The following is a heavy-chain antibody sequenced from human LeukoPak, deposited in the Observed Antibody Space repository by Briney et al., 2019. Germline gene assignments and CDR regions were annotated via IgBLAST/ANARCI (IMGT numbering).Heavy chain of an antibody. CDR1: GYTFTSYG. Sequence: ASVKVSCKASGYTFTSYGISWVRQAPGQGLEWMGWISAYNGNTNYAQKLQGRVTMTTDTSTSTAYMELRSLRSDDTAVYYCARDSHILTGYCAFDYWGQGTLVTVSS. D-gene: IGHD3-9*01. CDR2: ISAYNGNT. CDR3: ARDSHILTGYCAFDY. V-gene: IGHV1-18*01. J-gene: IGHJ4*02.